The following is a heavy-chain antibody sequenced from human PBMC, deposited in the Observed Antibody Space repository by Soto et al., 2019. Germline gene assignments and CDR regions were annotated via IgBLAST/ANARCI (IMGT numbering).Heavy chain of an antibody. Sequence: PGGSLRLSCAASGFTFSSYGMHWVRQAPGKGLEWVAVISYDGSNKYYADSVKGRFTISRDNSKNTLYLQMNSLRAEDTAVYYCAKDYYDSSGSLGWGQGTLVTVS. D-gene: IGHD3-22*01. J-gene: IGHJ4*02. V-gene: IGHV3-30*18. CDR3: AKDYYDSSGSLG. CDR2: ISYDGSNK. CDR1: GFTFSSYG.